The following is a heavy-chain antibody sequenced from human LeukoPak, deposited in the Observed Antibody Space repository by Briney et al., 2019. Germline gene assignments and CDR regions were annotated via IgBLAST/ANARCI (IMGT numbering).Heavy chain of an antibody. D-gene: IGHD3-10*01. CDR2: ISGSGDAT. CDR1: KFTFVNYA. J-gene: IGHJ4*02. CDR3: ARAYYYDSGSYYGHFDY. Sequence: PGGSLRLSCAASKFTFVNYAMSWVRHAPGKGLEWVSTISGSGDATYYADSVKGRFTISRDNSKSTLYLQMNSLRAEDTALYYCARAYYYDSGSYYGHFDYWGRGTLVTVSS. V-gene: IGHV3-23*01.